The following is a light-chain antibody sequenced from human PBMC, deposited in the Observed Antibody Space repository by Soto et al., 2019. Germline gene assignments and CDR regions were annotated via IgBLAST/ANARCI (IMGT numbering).Light chain of an antibody. CDR1: QNIGTY. J-gene: IGKJ1*01. Sequence: DIQMTQSPSSLSASVGDRVTITCRASQNIGTYFNWYQQKPGKAPKLLIYAASSLQSGVPPRFSGTGSGTDFTLTISSLQPEDCATYSCQQSYGIPRTFGQGTQVEIK. CDR3: QQSYGIPRT. CDR2: AAS. V-gene: IGKV1-39*01.